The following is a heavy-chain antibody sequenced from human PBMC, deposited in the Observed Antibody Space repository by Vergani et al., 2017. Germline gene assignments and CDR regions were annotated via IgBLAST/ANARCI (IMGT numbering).Heavy chain of an antibody. V-gene: IGHV4-61*02. CDR2: ICTSGTT. J-gene: IGHJ5*02. Sequence: QVQLQESGPGLVKPSQPLSLTCPVSGGSLSSGSYSWSWIRQPAGKGLEWIGRICTSGTTNYNPSLKSRVTISVDTSKNPFSLKLSSVTAADTAVYYWARDPHRDYYGSGTFDPWGQGTLVTVSS. CDR3: ARDPHRDYYGSGTFDP. D-gene: IGHD3-10*01. CDR1: GGSLSSGSYS.